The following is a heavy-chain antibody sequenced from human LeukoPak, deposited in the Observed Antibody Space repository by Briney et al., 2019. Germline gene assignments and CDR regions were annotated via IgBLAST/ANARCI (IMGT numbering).Heavy chain of an antibody. J-gene: IGHJ5*02. Sequence: SGGSLRLSCAASGFTFSNAWMSWVRQAPGKGLEWVGRIKSKTDGGTTDYAAPVKGRFTISRDDSKNTLYLQMNSLKTEDTAVYYCARDLYGSGSYWLNWFDPWGQGTLVTVSS. CDR2: IKSKTDGGTT. D-gene: IGHD3-10*01. V-gene: IGHV3-15*01. CDR3: ARDLYGSGSYWLNWFDP. CDR1: GFTFSNAW.